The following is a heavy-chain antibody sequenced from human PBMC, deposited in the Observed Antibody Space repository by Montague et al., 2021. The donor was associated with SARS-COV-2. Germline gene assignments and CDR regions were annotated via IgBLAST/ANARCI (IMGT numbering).Heavy chain of an antibody. D-gene: IGHD1-1*01. V-gene: IGHV3-7*01. J-gene: IGHJ6*02. CDR3: ARVQRTAGTTRLGTYYYYYYGMDV. Sequence: SLRLSGAASGFTFSRYWMSWVRQAPGKGLEWVANLKQDGSEQYYLDSFXVLFTISRDNAKNSLYLQMNSLRAEDTAVYYCARVQRTAGTTRLGTYYYYYYGMDVWGQGTTVTVSS. CDR2: LKQDGSEQ. CDR1: GFTFSRYW.